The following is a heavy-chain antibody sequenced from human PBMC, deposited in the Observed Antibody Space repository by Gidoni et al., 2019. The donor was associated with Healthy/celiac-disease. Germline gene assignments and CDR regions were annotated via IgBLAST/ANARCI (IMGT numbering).Heavy chain of an antibody. J-gene: IGHJ4*02. CDR1: GFTFSNAW. Sequence: EVQLVESGGGLVKPGGSLRLSCAASGFTFSNAWMSWVRQAPGKGLEWVGRIKSKTDGGTTDYAAPVKGRFTISRDDSKNTLYLQMNSLKTEDTAVYYCTTAFHIAAAGLWPRPNDYWGQGTLVTVSS. V-gene: IGHV3-15*01. CDR2: IKSKTDGGTT. D-gene: IGHD6-13*01. CDR3: TTAFHIAAAGLWPRPNDY.